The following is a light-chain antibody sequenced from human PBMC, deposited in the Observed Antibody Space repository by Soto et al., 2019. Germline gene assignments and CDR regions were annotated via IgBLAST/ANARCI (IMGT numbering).Light chain of an antibody. CDR3: QQRSDWPLT. CDR2: GAS. V-gene: IGKV3-15*01. J-gene: IGKJ4*01. CDR1: QSVSSN. Sequence: EIVMTQSPATLSVSPGERVTLSCRASQSVSSNLAWYQQKVGQAPRLLIYGASTRATGIPARFSGSGSGTEFTLTISSLQSEDFAVYFCQQRSDWPLTFGGGTKVEIK.